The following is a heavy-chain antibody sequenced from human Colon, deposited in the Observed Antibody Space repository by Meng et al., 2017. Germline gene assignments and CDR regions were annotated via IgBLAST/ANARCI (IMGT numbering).Heavy chain of an antibody. V-gene: IGHV4-4*02. CDR1: GGSISSNYW. CDR3: ARIDYGGNGIEKYFFDY. CDR2: IHHGGTT. J-gene: IGHJ4*02. D-gene: IGHD4-23*01. Sequence: RVPGPGLVKPSGPLSLPWAVSGGSISSNYWWSWVRQSPKKGLEWIGEIHHGGTTNYNPSLKSRVTISVDTSNNQFSLKLSSVTAADTAVYYCARIDYGGNGIEKYFFDYWGQGTLVTVSS.